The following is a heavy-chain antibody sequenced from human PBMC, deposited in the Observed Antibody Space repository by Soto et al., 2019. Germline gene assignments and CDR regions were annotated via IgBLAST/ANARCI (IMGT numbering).Heavy chain of an antibody. CDR2: IYYSGST. J-gene: IGHJ4*02. Sequence: PSETLSLTSAVSGGSISSGGYDWSRIRQHPGKGLEWIGYIYYSGSTYYNPSLKSRVTISVDTSKNQFSLKLSSVTAADTAVYYCARSGRDDSSGYYPFDYWGQGTLVTVSS. CDR3: ARSGRDDSSGYYPFDY. D-gene: IGHD3-22*01. V-gene: IGHV4-31*11. CDR1: GGSISSGGYD.